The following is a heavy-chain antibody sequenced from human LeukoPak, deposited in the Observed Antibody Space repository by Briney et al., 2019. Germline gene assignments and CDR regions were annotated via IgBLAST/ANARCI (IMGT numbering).Heavy chain of an antibody. V-gene: IGHV4-31*03. CDR3: ARGLTLVRGVTNWFDP. J-gene: IGHJ5*02. Sequence: SQTLSLTCTVSGGSISSGGYYWSWIRQHPGKGPEWIGYIYYSGSTYYNPSLKSRVTISVDTSKNQFSLKLSSVTAADTAVYYCARGLTLVRGVTNWFDPWGQGTLVTVSS. CDR2: IYYSGST. D-gene: IGHD3-10*01. CDR1: GGSISSGGYY.